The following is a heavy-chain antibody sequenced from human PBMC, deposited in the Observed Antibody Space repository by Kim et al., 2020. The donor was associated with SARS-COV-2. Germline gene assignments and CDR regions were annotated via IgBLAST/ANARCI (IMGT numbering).Heavy chain of an antibody. CDR3: AREGYTYGYNYGMDV. CDR2: IIPFFGTA. V-gene: IGHV1-69*13. D-gene: IGHD5-18*01. CDR1: GDTFSSYA. Sequence: SVKVSCKASGDTFSSYAISWVRQAPGQGLEWMGGIIPFFGTANYAQKFQGRVTITAHESTSTVYMELTSLRSEDTAVYYCAREGYTYGYNYGMDVWGQG. J-gene: IGHJ6*02.